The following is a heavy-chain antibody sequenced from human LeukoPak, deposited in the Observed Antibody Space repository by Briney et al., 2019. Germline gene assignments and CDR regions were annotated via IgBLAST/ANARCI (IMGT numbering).Heavy chain of an antibody. D-gene: IGHD5-18*01. CDR3: ARDNGGTAMAYYYYYYMDV. CDR2: MNPNSGDT. V-gene: IGHV1-8*01. Sequence: VASVKVSCKASGYTFTSYDINWVRQAPGQGLEWMGWMNPNSGDTGYPQKFQGRVTMTRDTSITTAYMELSSLRSEDTAVYYCARDNGGTAMAYYYYYYMDVWGKGTTVTISS. CDR1: GYTFTSYD. J-gene: IGHJ6*03.